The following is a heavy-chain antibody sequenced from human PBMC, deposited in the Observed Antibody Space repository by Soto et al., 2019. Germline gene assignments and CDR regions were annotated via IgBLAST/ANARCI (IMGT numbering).Heavy chain of an antibody. V-gene: IGHV4-30-4*01. CDR2: KYYSGAT. J-gene: IGHJ6*02. CDR1: GGSTKSDYY. CDR3: ARGRTNYFPYCLDF. Sequence: TLSLTCTVSGGSTKSDYYWAWARQFPGGGLQWMGYKYYSGATDSDPSLERRVSFSVDMSKNQFSLNLTSVTVADTAVYYCARGRTNYFPYCLDFWGQGIPVTVSS.